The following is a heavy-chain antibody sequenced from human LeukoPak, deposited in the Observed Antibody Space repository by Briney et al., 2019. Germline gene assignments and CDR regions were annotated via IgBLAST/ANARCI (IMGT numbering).Heavy chain of an antibody. CDR2: ISYDGSNK. Sequence: GGSLRLSCAASGFTFSSYGTHWVRQAPGKGLEWVAVISYDGSNKYYADSVKGRFTISRDNSKNTLYLQMNSLRAEDTAVYYCAKDPSVAGTEYLDYWGQGTLVTVSS. CDR1: GFTFSSYG. J-gene: IGHJ4*02. V-gene: IGHV3-30*18. D-gene: IGHD6-19*01. CDR3: AKDPSVAGTEYLDY.